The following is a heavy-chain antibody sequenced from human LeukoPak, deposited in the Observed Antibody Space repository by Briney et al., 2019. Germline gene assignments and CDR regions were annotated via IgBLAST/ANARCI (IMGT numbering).Heavy chain of an antibody. V-gene: IGHV1-18*01. CDR1: GYTFTSYG. CDR2: ISAYNGNT. Sequence: GASVKVSCKASGYTFTSYGISWVRQAPGQGLEWMGWISAYNGNTNYAQKLQGRVTMTTDTSTSTAYMELRSLRSDDTAGYYCARATVTTARVKYYYHYYMDGWGKGTTVTVSS. CDR3: ARATVTTARVKYYYHYYMDG. D-gene: IGHD4-17*01. J-gene: IGHJ6*03.